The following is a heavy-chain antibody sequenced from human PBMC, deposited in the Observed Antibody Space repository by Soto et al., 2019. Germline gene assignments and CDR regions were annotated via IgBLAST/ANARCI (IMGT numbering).Heavy chain of an antibody. J-gene: IGHJ4*02. CDR1: GYTFTSYG. V-gene: IGHV1-18*01. CDR2: ISAYNGNT. Sequence: ASVKVSCKASGYTFTSYGISWVRQAPGQGLEWMGWISAYNGNTNYAQKLQGRVTMTTDTSTSTAYMELRSLRSDDTAVYYCARDVMGYYDSSGSLPLDYWGQRTLVTVSS. D-gene: IGHD3-22*01. CDR3: ARDVMGYYDSSGSLPLDY.